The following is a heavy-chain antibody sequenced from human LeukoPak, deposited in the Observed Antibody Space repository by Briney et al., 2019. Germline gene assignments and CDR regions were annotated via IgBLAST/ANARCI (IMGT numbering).Heavy chain of an antibody. J-gene: IGHJ4*02. CDR1: GFTFSSYA. V-gene: IGHV3-23*01. CDR2: ISGSGGST. Sequence: PGGSLRLSCAASGFTFSSYAKSWVRQAPGKGLEWVSAISGSGGSTYYADSVKGRFTISRDNSKNTLYLQMNSLRAEDTAVYYCASLYYDSSGYYVSPFDYWGQGTLVTVSS. CDR3: ASLYYDSSGYYVSPFDY. D-gene: IGHD3-22*01.